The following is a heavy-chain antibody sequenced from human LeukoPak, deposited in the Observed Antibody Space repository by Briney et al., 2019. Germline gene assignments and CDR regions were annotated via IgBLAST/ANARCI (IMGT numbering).Heavy chain of an antibody. CDR3: ARRTGYSSGWYEDY. V-gene: IGHV3-7*03. Sequence: GGSLRLSCAASGFTFSSYWMSWVRQAPGKGLEWVANIKQDGSEKYYVDSVKGRFTISRDNAKNSLYLQMNSLRPEDTAVYYCARRTGYSSGWYEDYWGQGTLVTVSS. D-gene: IGHD6-19*01. CDR2: IKQDGSEK. CDR1: GFTFSSYW. J-gene: IGHJ4*02.